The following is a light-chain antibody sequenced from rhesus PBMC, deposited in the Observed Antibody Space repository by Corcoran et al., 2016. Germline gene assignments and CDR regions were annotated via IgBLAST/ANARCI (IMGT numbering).Light chain of an antibody. CDR3: LQHNSYPRT. J-gene: IGKJ1*01. Sequence: DIQMTQSPSSLSASVGDRVTITCRASQGISNDLAWYQQKPGESPKFLIYEATSLQSGIPSRFSGSGSGTDFTLTISSLQSEDFATYYCLQHNSYPRTFGQGTKVEIK. V-gene: IGKV1-25*01. CDR2: EAT. CDR1: QGISND.